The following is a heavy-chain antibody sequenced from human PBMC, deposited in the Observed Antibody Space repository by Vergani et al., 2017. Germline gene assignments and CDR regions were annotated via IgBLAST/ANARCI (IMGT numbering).Heavy chain of an antibody. CDR2: MNPNSGNT. D-gene: IGHD3-3*01. Sequence: QVQLVQSGAEVKKPGASVKVSCKASGYTFTSYDINWVRQATGQGLEWMGWMNPNSGNTGYAQKFKGRVTMTRNTSISTAYMELSSLRSEDTAVYYCARGGKNYDFWSGYSYYYYMDVWGKGTTVTVSS. CDR1: GYTFTSYD. CDR3: ARGGKNYDFWSGYSYYYYMDV. V-gene: IGHV1-8*01. J-gene: IGHJ6*03.